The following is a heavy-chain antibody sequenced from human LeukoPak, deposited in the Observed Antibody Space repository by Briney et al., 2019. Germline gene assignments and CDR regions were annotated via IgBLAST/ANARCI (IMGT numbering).Heavy chain of an antibody. Sequence: GESLEISCKGSGYSFISYWIGWVRQMPGKGLEWMGFIYPGDSDTRYSPSFQGQVTISADKSISTAYLQWSSLKASDTAMYYCARQIYASGSYFDYWGQGTLVTVSS. D-gene: IGHD3-10*01. CDR3: ARQIYASGSYFDY. J-gene: IGHJ4*02. V-gene: IGHV5-51*01. CDR2: IYPGDSDT. CDR1: GYSFISYW.